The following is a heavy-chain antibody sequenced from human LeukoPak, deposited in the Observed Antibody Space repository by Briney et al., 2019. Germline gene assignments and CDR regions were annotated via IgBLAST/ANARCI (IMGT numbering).Heavy chain of an antibody. D-gene: IGHD3-9*01. CDR1: GFTFDDYT. CDR2: ISWDGGST. J-gene: IGHJ4*02. Sequence: SGGSLRLSCAASGFTFDDYTMHWVRQAPGKGLEWVSLISWDGGSTYYADSVKGRFIISRDNSKNSLYLQMNSLRTEDTALYYCAKDPRGDYDILTGYSLPDYWGQGTLVTVSS. V-gene: IGHV3-43*01. CDR3: AKDPRGDYDILTGYSLPDY.